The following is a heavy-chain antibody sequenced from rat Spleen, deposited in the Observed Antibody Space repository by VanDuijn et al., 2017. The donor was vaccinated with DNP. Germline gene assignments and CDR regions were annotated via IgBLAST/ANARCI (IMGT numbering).Heavy chain of an antibody. CDR2: ISYSGST. CDR3: ARWRTGWFAY. J-gene: IGHJ3*01. CDR1: GYSITYSNR. D-gene: IGHD1-11*01. Sequence: EVQLQESGPGLVKPSQSLSLTCSVTGYSITYSNRWNWIRKFPGNKMEWIGHISYSGSTSYNPSLKSRISITRDTSKNQFFLQLNSVTTEDTATYYCARWRTGWFAYWGQGTLVTVSS. V-gene: IGHV3-1*01.